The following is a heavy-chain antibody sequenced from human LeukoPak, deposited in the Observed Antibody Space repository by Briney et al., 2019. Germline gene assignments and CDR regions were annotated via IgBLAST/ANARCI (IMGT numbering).Heavy chain of an antibody. Sequence: ASVEVSCKVSGYTLTELSMHWVRQAPGKGLEWMGGFDPEDGETIYAQKFQGRVTMTRDTSTSTVYMELSSLRSEDTAVYYCARLEQDSSSMYWGQGTLVTVSS. CDR3: ARLEQDSSSMY. CDR1: GYTLTELS. J-gene: IGHJ4*02. D-gene: IGHD6-6*01. CDR2: FDPEDGET. V-gene: IGHV1-24*01.